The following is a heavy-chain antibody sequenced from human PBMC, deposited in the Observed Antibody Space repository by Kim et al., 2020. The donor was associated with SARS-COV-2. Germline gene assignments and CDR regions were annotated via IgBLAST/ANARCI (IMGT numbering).Heavy chain of an antibody. CDR3: ARAFYGSGSYSQTPSYYYGMDV. V-gene: IGHV3-13*01. J-gene: IGHJ6*02. CDR2: IGTAGVT. Sequence: GGSLRLSCAASGFTFSSYDMHWVRQATGKGLEWVSAIGTAGVTFYPGSVKGRFTISRENAKNSLYLQMNSLRAGDTAVYYCARAFYGSGSYSQTPSYYYGMDVWGQGTTVTVSS. D-gene: IGHD3-10*01. CDR1: GFTFSSYD.